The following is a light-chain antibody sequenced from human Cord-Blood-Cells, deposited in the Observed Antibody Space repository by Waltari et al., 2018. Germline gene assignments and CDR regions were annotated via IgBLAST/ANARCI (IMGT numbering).Light chain of an antibody. CDR2: WAS. V-gene: IGKV4-1*01. CDR1: QSVLYSSNNKNY. J-gene: IGKJ2*01. Sequence: DILMTQLPASVAVSLGVRATINCKSSQSVLYSSNNKNYLAWYQQKPGQPPKLLIYWASTRESGVPDRFSGSGSGTDFTLTISSLQAEDVAVYYCQQYYSTPYTFGQGTKLEIK. CDR3: QQYYSTPYT.